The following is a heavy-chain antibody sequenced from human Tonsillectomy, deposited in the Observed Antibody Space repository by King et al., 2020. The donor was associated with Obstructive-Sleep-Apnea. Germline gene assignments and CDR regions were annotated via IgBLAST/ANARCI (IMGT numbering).Heavy chain of an antibody. CDR2: IYPGDSDT. Sequence: EVQLVESGAEVKKPGESLKISCKGSGYSFTSYWIGWVRQMPGKGLEWMGIIYPGDSDTRYSPSFQGQVTISADKSISTAYLQWSSLKASDTAMYYCARHRGSRGTRRVYYYGMDVWGQGTTVTVSS. CDR3: ARHRGSRGTRRVYYYGMDV. J-gene: IGHJ6*02. D-gene: IGHD3-10*01. V-gene: IGHV5-51*01. CDR1: GYSFTSYW.